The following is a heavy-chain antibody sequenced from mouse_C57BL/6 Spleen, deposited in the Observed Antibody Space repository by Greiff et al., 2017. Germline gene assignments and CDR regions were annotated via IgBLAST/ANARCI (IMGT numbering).Heavy chain of an antibody. CDR1: GFTFSSYG. Sequence: DVKLQESGGDLVKPGGSLKLSCAASGFTFSSYGMSWVRQTPDKRLEWVATISSGGSYTYYPDSVKGRFTISRDNAKNTLYLQMSSLKSEDTAMYYCARGGEGYDYFDYWGQGTTLTVSS. D-gene: IGHD2-3*01. CDR3: ARGGEGYDYFDY. CDR2: ISSGGSYT. V-gene: IGHV5-6*02. J-gene: IGHJ2*01.